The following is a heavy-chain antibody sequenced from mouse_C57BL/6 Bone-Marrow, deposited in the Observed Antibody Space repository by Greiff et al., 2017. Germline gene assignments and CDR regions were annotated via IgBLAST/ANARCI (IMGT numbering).Heavy chain of an antibody. V-gene: IGHV1-63*01. CDR2: IYPGGGYT. Sequence: QVQLKQSGAELVRPGTSVKMSCKASGYTFTNYWIGWAKQRPGHGLEWIGDIYPGGGYTNYNEKFKGKATLTADKSSSTAYMQFSSLTTEDSAICYCARGGYIWLRRRGDYYAMDYWGQGTSVTVSS. CDR3: ARGGYIWLRRRGDYYAMDY. J-gene: IGHJ4*01. CDR1: GYTFTNYW. D-gene: IGHD2-2*01.